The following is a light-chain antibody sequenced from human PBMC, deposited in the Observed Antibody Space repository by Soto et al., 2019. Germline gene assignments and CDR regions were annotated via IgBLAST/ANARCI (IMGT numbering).Light chain of an antibody. CDR3: QQSYSSPWT. CDR2: AAS. CDR1: QSISNY. V-gene: IGKV1-39*01. Sequence: DIQMTQSPSSLSASVRDRVTITCRASQSISNYLNWYQQKPGRAPKILIYAASSLHSGVPSRFSGGGSGTDFTLTITSLQPEDFATYYCQQSYSSPWTFGQGTKVEI. J-gene: IGKJ1*01.